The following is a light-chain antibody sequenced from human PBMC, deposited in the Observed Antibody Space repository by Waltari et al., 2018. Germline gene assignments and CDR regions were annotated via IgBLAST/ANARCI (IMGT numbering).Light chain of an antibody. Sequence: DIVMTQSPDSLAVSLGERATINCKSRQSVLYSSNNKNYLAWYQQKAGQPPKLLIYWASTRESGVPDRFSGSGSGTDFTLTISSLQAEDVAVYHCQQYYSISPTFGQGTKVEIK. CDR3: QQYYSISPT. V-gene: IGKV4-1*01. J-gene: IGKJ1*01. CDR1: QSVLYSSNNKNY. CDR2: WAS.